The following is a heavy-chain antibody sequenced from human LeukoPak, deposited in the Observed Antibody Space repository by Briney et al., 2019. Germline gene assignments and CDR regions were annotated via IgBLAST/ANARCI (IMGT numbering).Heavy chain of an antibody. D-gene: IGHD4-17*01. CDR1: GGSISGYY. J-gene: IGHJ4*02. V-gene: IGHV4-59*08. CDR3: ARLYGDYPPFED. Sequence: SETLSLTCTVSGGSISGYYWSWIRQPPGKGLEWIGYVYNSGSTNYGPSLKSRVTISIDTSKNQFSLKLYSVTAADTAVYYCARLYGDYPPFEDWGQGTLVTVSS. CDR2: VYNSGST.